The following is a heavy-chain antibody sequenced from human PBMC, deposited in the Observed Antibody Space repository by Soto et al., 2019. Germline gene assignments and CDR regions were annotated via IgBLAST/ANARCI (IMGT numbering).Heavy chain of an antibody. V-gene: IGHV4-61*01. D-gene: IGHD6-13*01. CDR1: GDSVISATYY. J-gene: IGHJ3*02. CDR2: LYYDGGT. Sequence: SETMSLTCTVSGDSVISATYYWSWIRQPPGQGLEWIGYLYYDGGTTYNSSLKSRVTISTDTSKKQLSLKLTSATRTVPAVYSSPSLLACIAAAYADFVIWGPGTM. CDR3: PSLLACIAAAYADFVI.